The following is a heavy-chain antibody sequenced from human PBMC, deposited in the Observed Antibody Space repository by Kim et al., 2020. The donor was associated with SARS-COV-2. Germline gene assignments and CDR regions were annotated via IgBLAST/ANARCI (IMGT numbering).Heavy chain of an antibody. Sequence: SVKVSCKASGGTFSSYAISWVRQAPGQGLEWMGGIIPIFGTANYAQKFQGRVTITADESTSTAYMELSSLRSEDTAVYYCARESVVTALFDYWGQGTLVTVSS. CDR2: IIPIFGTA. J-gene: IGHJ4*02. CDR1: GGTFSSYA. D-gene: IGHD2-21*02. V-gene: IGHV1-69*13. CDR3: ARESVVTALFDY.